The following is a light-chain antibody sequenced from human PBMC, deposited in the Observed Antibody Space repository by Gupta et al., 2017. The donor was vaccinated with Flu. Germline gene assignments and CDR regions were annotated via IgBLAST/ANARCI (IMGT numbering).Light chain of an antibody. CDR3: MQNTQYPLT. J-gene: IGKJ4*01. Sequence: VTPGQPASISCKSSQSLLHNDGKTYWFWFLQRPGQPPQVLIYEVSNRFAGVPDRFSGSGSGTDFTLKISRVEAEDVGLYYCMQNTQYPLTFGGGTKVEIK. CDR1: QSLLHNDGKTY. V-gene: IGKV2D-29*01. CDR2: EVS.